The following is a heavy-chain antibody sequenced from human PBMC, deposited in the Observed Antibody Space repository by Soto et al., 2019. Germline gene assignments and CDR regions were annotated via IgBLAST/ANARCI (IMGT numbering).Heavy chain of an antibody. CDR3: ARGRYGEY. CDR2: ISAHNGNT. D-gene: IGHD3-10*01. V-gene: IGHV1-18*01. J-gene: IGHJ4*02. Sequence: QVHLVQSGAEVKKPGASVKVSCKGSGYGFTTYGITWVRQAPGQGLEWMAWISAHNGNTNYAQKLQGRVTVTRDTSTSTAYMELRSLRYDDTAVYYCARGRYGEYWGQGALVTVSS. CDR1: GYGFTTYG.